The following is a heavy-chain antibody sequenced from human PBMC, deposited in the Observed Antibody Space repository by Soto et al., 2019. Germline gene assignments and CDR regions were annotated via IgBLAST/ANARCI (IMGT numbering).Heavy chain of an antibody. CDR3: TREPDYSNYFEY. V-gene: IGHV3-15*07. D-gene: IGHD4-4*01. J-gene: IGHJ4*02. CDR1: GFTFNNAW. CDR2: IRSKADGGTI. Sequence: EVQLVESGGGLARPGGSLRLSCVASGFTFNNAWMNWVRQAPGKGLEWVGRIRSKADGGTIDYAAPVKDRFTISRDDSKNTLHLQMNSLKTEDTAVYYCTREPDYSNYFEYWGQGTLVTVSS.